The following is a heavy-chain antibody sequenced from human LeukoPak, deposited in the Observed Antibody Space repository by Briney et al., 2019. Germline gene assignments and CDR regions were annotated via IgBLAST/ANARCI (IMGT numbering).Heavy chain of an antibody. J-gene: IGHJ4*02. V-gene: IGHV3-74*01. CDR1: GLTFSNYW. CDR2: INHDGSST. Sequence: GGSLRPSCAASGLTFSNYWMHWVRQAPGKGLVWVSRINHDGSSTPYADSVKGRFTTSRDNVKNTLYLQMNSLRVEDTAVYYCARDGASTVDFDYWGQGTLVSVSS. D-gene: IGHD4-23*01. CDR3: ARDGASTVDFDY.